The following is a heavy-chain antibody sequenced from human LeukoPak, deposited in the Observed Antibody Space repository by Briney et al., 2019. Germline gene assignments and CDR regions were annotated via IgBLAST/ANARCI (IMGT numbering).Heavy chain of an antibody. Sequence: SETLSLTCAVYGGSFSGYYWSWIRQPPGKGLEWIGEINHSGSTNYNPSLKSRVTISVDTSKNQFSLKLSSVTAADTAVYYCVRLPNYYYYYMDVWGKGTTVTVSS. V-gene: IGHV4-34*01. CDR2: INHSGST. CDR1: GGSFSGYY. CDR3: VRLPNYYYYYMDV. J-gene: IGHJ6*03.